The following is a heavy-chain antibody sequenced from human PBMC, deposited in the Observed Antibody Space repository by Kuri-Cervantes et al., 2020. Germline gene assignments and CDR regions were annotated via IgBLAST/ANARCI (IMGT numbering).Heavy chain of an antibody. Sequence: ASVKVSCKASGYTFTSYAMHWVRQAPGQRLEWMGWSNAGNGNTKYSQKFQGRVTITRDTSASTAYMELSSLRSEDTDVYYCARDSGIAVADNDAFDIWGQGTMVTVSS. CDR2: SNAGNGNT. CDR1: GYTFTSYA. J-gene: IGHJ3*02. D-gene: IGHD6-19*01. CDR3: ARDSGIAVADNDAFDI. V-gene: IGHV1-3*01.